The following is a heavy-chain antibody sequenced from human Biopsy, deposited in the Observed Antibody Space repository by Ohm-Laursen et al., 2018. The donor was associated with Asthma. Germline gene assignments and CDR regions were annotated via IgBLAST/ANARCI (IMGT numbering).Heavy chain of an antibody. CDR2: INSVFGTT. CDR3: ARKAGSCVSRTCYSLDF. J-gene: IGHJ4*02. CDR1: GGTFNTYV. Sequence: SVKVSCKSLGGTFNTYVIGRVRQAPGQGLEWMGGINSVFGTTTYPQKFQDRVTITADDSTSTVYMELSSLRSEDTAVYYCARKAGSCVSRTCYSLDFWGQGTLVTVSS. V-gene: IGHV1-69*13. D-gene: IGHD2-15*01.